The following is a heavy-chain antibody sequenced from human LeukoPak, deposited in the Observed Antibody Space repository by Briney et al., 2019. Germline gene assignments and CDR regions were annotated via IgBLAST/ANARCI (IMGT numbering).Heavy chain of an antibody. V-gene: IGHV1-69*06. CDR3: ATALPVYRTVRIAAAGTPFDY. D-gene: IGHD6-13*01. Sequence: SVKVSCKASGGTFSSYAISWVRQAPGQGLEWMGGIIPIFGTANYAQKFQGRVTITADTSTDTAYMELSSLRSEDTAVYYCATALPVYRTVRIAAAGTPFDYWGQGTLVTVSS. CDR1: GGTFSSYA. J-gene: IGHJ4*02. CDR2: IIPIFGTA.